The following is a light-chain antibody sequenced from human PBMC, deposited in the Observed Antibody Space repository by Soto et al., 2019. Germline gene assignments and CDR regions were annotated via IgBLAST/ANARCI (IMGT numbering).Light chain of an antibody. CDR3: QQYVHWPPGA. V-gene: IGKV3-15*01. CDR1: QSVSRN. Sequence: TQSPATLSVSPGDRATLSCRASQSVSRNLAWYQQKPGRAPRLLIYGASTRATGVPARFSGSGSGTEFTLSISSLQSEDFAVYYCQQYVHWPPGAFGQGTTVEIK. CDR2: GAS. J-gene: IGKJ1*01.